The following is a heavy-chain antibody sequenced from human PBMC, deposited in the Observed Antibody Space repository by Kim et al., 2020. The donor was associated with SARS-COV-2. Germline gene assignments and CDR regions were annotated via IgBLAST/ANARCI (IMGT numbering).Heavy chain of an antibody. CDR1: GGSISSGSYY. Sequence: SETLSLTCTVSGGSISSGSYYWSWIRQPAGKGLEWIGRIYTSGSTNYNPSLKSRVTISVDTSKNQFSLKLSSVTAADTAVYYCARAGVYCSSTSCYNWYFDLWGRGTLVTVSS. J-gene: IGHJ2*01. CDR3: ARAGVYCSSTSCYNWYFDL. V-gene: IGHV4-61*02. CDR2: IYTSGST. D-gene: IGHD2-2*01.